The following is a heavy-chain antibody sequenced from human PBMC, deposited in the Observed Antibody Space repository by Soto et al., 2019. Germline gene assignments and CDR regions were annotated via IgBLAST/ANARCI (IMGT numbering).Heavy chain of an antibody. V-gene: IGHV4-39*01. CDR2: IDYSGNI. J-gene: IGHJ4*02. CDR3: ARHIHNQGFEYYFDS. Sequence: QLQLQESGPGLVKPSETLSLTCNASGGSITSSGSAWGWIRQSPGKGLEWIGTIDYSGNIYYIPSLKSRITISVDTSKNQISLKLSSVTAADTAVYYCARHIHNQGFEYYFDSWGQGTVVTVSS. CDR1: GGSITSSGSA. D-gene: IGHD1-1*01.